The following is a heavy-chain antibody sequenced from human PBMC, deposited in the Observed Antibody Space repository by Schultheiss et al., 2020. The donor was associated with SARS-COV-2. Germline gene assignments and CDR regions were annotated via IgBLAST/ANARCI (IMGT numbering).Heavy chain of an antibody. CDR2: IRSKAYGGTT. D-gene: IGHD3-3*01. CDR1: GFTFSSYW. J-gene: IGHJ4*02. V-gene: IGHV3-49*04. CDR3: TREEGDYDFWSGYHRGYYFDY. Sequence: GGSLRLSCAASGFTFSSYWMHWVRQAPGKGLEWVGFIRSKAYGGTTEYAASVKGRFTISRDDSKSIAYLQMNSLKTEDTAVYYCTREEGDYDFWSGYHRGYYFDYWGQGTLVTVSS.